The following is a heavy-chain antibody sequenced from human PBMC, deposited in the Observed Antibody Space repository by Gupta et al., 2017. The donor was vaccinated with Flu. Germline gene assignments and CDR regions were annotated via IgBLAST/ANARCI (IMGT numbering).Heavy chain of an antibody. CDR3: ARGVRGEDIFDY. CDR1: GGYISSGSYY. J-gene: IGHJ4*02. CDR2: IYTSGST. Sequence: QVQLQESGPGLVKPSQTLSLTCTVSGGYISSGSYYWSWIRQPAGKGLEWIGRIYTSGSTNYNPSLKSRVTISVDTSKNQFSLKLSSVTAADTAVYYCARGVRGEDIFDYWGQGTLVTVSS. D-gene: IGHD2-15*01. V-gene: IGHV4-61*02.